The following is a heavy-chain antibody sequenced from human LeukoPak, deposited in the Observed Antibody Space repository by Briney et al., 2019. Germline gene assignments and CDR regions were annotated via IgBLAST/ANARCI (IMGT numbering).Heavy chain of an antibody. V-gene: IGHV3-30*04. Sequence: GGSLRLSCAASGFTFSSYAMHWVRQAPGKGLEWVAVISYDGSNKYYADSVKSRFTISRDNSKNTLYLQMNSLRAEDTAVYYCAISRFLGVVVAAFDYGGEGTLVTVSS. J-gene: IGHJ4*02. CDR2: ISYDGSNK. CDR1: GFTFSSYA. CDR3: AISRFLGVVVAAFDY. D-gene: IGHD2-15*01.